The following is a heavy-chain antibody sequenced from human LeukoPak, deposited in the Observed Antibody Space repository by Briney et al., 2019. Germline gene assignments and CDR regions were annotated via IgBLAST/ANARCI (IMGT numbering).Heavy chain of an antibody. D-gene: IGHD2-2*01. CDR3: ASHRGVRYSSTSCPFDY. CDR1: GGTFSSCA. CDR2: IIPILGIA. J-gene: IGHJ4*02. Sequence: SVKVSYKASGGTFSSCAISWVRQAPGQGLEWRGRIIPILGIANYAQKFQGRVTITADKSTSTAYMELSSLRSEDTAVYYCASHRGVRYSSTSCPFDYWGQGTLGTVSS. V-gene: IGHV1-69*04.